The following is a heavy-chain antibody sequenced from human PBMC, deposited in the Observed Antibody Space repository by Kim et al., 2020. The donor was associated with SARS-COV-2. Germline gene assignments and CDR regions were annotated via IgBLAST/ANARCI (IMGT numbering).Heavy chain of an antibody. J-gene: IGHJ6*02. CDR1: GFTFSSYA. D-gene: IGHD3-16*01. CDR3: ARGLRYYYGMDV. Sequence: GGSLRLSCAASGFTFSSYAMHWVRQAPGKGLEYVSAISSNGGSTYYAKPVKGRFTISRDNSKNTLYLQMGSLRAEDMAVYYCARGLRYYYGMDVWGQGTT. V-gene: IGHV3-64*01. CDR2: ISSNGGST.